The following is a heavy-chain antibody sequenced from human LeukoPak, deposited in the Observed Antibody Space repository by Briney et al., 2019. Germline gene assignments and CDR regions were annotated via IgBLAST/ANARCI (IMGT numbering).Heavy chain of an antibody. D-gene: IGHD6-19*01. J-gene: IGHJ4*02. CDR2: ISYDGSNK. CDR1: GFTFSSYG. CDR3: AKDQHSSGWPSDY. Sequence: GGSLRLSCAASGFTFSSYGMHWVRQAPGKGLEWVAVISYDGSNKCYADPVKGRFTISRDNSKNTLYLQMNSLRAEDTAVYYCAKDQHSSGWPSDYWGQGTLVTVSS. V-gene: IGHV3-30*18.